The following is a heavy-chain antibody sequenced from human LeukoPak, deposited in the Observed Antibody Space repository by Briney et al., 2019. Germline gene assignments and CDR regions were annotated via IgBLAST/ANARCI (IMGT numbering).Heavy chain of an antibody. J-gene: IGHJ5*02. CDR2: ISSSSSYI. V-gene: IGHV3-21*01. D-gene: IGHD6-6*01. CDR1: GFTFSSYW. CDR3: ASGSIAARPNWFDP. Sequence: GGSLRLSCAASGFTFSSYWMTWVRQAPGKGLEWVSSISSSSSYIYHADSVKGRFTISRDNAKNSLYLQMNSLRAEDTAVYYCASGSIAARPNWFDPWGQGTLVTVSS.